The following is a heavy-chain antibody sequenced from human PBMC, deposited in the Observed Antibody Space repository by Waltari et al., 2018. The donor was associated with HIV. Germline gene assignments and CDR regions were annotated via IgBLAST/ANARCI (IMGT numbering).Heavy chain of an antibody. V-gene: IGHV3-48*03. Sequence: EVQLVESGGGLVQPGGSLRLSCAASGFTFSSYEMNWVRQSPGKGLEWVSYISSSGSTIYYADSVKGRFTISRDNAKNSLYLQMNSLRAEDTAVYYCARDWGSGSYRWGQGTLVTVSS. D-gene: IGHD3-10*01. CDR3: ARDWGSGSYR. CDR1: GFTFSSYE. CDR2: ISSSGSTI. J-gene: IGHJ4*02.